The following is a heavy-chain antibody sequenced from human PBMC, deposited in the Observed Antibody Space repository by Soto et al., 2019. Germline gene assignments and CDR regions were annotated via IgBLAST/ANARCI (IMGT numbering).Heavy chain of an antibody. Sequence: EVQLVESGGGLVQPGGSLRLSCAASGFIFSSYDMNWVRQAPGKGLEWVSYISSGRGNILYADSVKGRFTISRDNAKNSLYLQMNSLRAEDTAVYYCARTYGTGSLNWFDPWGQGTLVTVSS. D-gene: IGHD3-10*01. V-gene: IGHV3-48*04. CDR1: GFIFSSYD. CDR2: ISSGRGNI. CDR3: ARTYGTGSLNWFDP. J-gene: IGHJ5*02.